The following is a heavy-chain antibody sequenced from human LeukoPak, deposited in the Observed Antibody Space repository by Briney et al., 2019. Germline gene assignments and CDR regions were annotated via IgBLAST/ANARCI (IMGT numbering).Heavy chain of an antibody. V-gene: IGHV1-2*02. CDR2: IDPNSGGT. Sequence: GASVKASCKASGYTFTGYYIHWVRQAPGQGLEWMGWIDPNSGGTNYAQKLQGRVTMTTDTSTSTAYMELRSLRSDDTAVYYCARDLWELSWYFDLWGRGTLVTVSS. CDR1: GYTFTGYY. J-gene: IGHJ2*01. CDR3: ARDLWELSWYFDL. D-gene: IGHD1-26*01.